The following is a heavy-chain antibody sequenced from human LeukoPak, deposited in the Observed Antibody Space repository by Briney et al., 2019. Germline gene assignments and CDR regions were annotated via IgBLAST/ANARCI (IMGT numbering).Heavy chain of an antibody. V-gene: IGHV3-7*01. CDR1: GFTFSSYW. CDR3: ARDFPYDYVWGSSRPYFDY. CDR2: IKQDGSEK. D-gene: IGHD3-16*02. Sequence: PGGSLRLSCAASGFTFSSYWMSWVRQAPGKGLKWLANIKQDGSEKYYVDSVKGRFTISRDNAKNSLYLQMNSLRAEDTAVYYCARDFPYDYVWGSSRPYFDYWGQGTLVTVSS. J-gene: IGHJ4*02.